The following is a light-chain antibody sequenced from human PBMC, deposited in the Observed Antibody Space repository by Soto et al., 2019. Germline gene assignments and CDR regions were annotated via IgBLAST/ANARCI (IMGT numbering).Light chain of an antibody. Sequence: GDRVNFTCRASQDIGTALAWYQQKPGAAPTLLIYDASRLHDAVPSRFSGSGSGTEFTLTVTSLQPDDVATYYCQQHNTYSFIFGLGTK. CDR2: DAS. CDR3: QQHNTYSFI. V-gene: IGKV1-5*01. CDR1: QDIGTA. J-gene: IGKJ3*01.